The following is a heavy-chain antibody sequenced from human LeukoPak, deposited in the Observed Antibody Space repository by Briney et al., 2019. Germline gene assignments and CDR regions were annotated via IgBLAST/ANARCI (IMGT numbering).Heavy chain of an antibody. CDR3: AREGARRDGYNFYYFDY. CDR2: INPNSGGT. D-gene: IGHD5-24*01. J-gene: IGHJ4*02. CDR1: GYTFTSYG. V-gene: IGHV1-2*02. Sequence: GASVKVSCKASGYTFTSYGISWVRQAPGRGLEWMGWINPNSGGTNYAQKFQGRVTMTRDTSISTAYMELSRLRSDDTAVYYCAREGARRDGYNFYYFDYWGQGTLVTVSS.